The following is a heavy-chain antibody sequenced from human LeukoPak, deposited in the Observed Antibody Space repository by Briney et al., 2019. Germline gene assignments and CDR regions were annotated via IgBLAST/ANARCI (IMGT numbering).Heavy chain of an antibody. CDR1: GFTFSSYS. D-gene: IGHD2-15*01. J-gene: IGHJ6*02. CDR3: ARVDCSGGSCLGGYGMDV. Sequence: GGSLRLSCAASGFTFSSYSMNWVRQAPGKGLEWVSSISSSSSYIYYADSVKGRFTISRDNAKNSLYLQMNSLRAEDTAVYYCARVDCSGGSCLGGYGMDVWGQGTTVTVSS. V-gene: IGHV3-21*01. CDR2: ISSSSSYI.